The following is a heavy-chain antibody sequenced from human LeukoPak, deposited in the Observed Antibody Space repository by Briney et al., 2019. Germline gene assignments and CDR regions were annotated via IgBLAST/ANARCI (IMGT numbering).Heavy chain of an antibody. CDR1: GFTFRSYS. Sequence: GGSLRLSCAASGFTFRSYSMNWVRQPPGKGLEWVSYISSSSSTIDYADSVKGRFTISRDNAKNSLYLQMNSLRAEDTAVYYCAREDSSSPDYWGQGTLVTVSS. CDR2: ISSSSSTI. J-gene: IGHJ4*02. D-gene: IGHD6-13*01. V-gene: IGHV3-48*04. CDR3: AREDSSSPDY.